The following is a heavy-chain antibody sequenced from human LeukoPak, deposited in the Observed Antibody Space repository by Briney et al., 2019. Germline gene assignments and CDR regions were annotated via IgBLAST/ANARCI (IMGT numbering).Heavy chain of an antibody. CDR3: AKGLQWELLALFDY. Sequence: SGGSLRLSCAASGFTFSSYGMHWVRQAPGKGLEWVSSISSSSYIYYADSVKGRFTISRDNAKNSLYLQMNSLRAEDTAVYYCAKGLQWELLALFDYWGQGTLVTVSS. D-gene: IGHD1-26*01. CDR2: ISSSSYI. CDR1: GFTFSSYG. V-gene: IGHV3-21*01. J-gene: IGHJ4*02.